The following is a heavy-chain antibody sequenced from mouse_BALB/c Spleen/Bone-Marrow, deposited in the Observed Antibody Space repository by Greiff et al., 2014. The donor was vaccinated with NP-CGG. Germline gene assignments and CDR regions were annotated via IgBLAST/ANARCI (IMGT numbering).Heavy chain of an antibody. V-gene: IGHV14-3*02. D-gene: IGHD1-1*01. J-gene: IGHJ3*01. CDR3: DIYYYVSSGCAY. CDR1: GFNIKDTY. CDR2: IDPANGNT. Sequence: EVKLVESGAELVKPGASVKLSCTASGFNIKDTYMHWVKQRPEQGLEWIGRIDPANGNTKYDPKFQGKATITADTSSNTAYLQLSSLTSEDTAVYYCDIYYYVSSGCAYWGQGTLVTVSA.